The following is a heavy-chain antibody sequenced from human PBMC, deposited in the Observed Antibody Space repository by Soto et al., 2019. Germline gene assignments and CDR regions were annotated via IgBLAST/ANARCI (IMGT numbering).Heavy chain of an antibody. Sequence: SETLSLTCIVSGGSVSSGDYFWSWIRPPPGKGLECIGYIYDSGSSYYNPSLKSRVTMSVDTSKNQYSLKLSSLTAAGTAMYYCAREKGYISSPKKFDSWGQGILVTVSS. J-gene: IGHJ4*02. CDR2: IYDSGSS. CDR3: AREKGYISSPKKFDS. V-gene: IGHV4-30-4*01. D-gene: IGHD5-12*01. CDR1: GGSVSSGDYF.